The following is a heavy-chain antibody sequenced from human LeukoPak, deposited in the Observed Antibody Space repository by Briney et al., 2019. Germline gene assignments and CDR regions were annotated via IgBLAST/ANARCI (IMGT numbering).Heavy chain of an antibody. J-gene: IGHJ4*02. CDR3: AILDFVVVPAALLN. CDR1: GFTFSSYA. Sequence: RPGGSLRLSCAASGFTFSSYAMSWVRQAPGKGLEWVSAISGSGGSTYYADSVKGRFTISRDNSKNTLYLQMNSLRAEDTAVYYCAILDFVVVPAALLNWGQGTLVTVSS. D-gene: IGHD2-2*01. V-gene: IGHV3-23*01. CDR2: ISGSGGST.